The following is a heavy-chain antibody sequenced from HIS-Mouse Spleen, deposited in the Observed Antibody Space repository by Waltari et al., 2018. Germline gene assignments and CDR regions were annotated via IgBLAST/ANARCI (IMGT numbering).Heavy chain of an antibody. J-gene: IGHJ5*02. D-gene: IGHD3-3*01. CDR3: ARSPYYDFWSGYSDNWFDP. CDR1: GGSISSGGYY. Sequence: QVQLQESGPGLVKPSQTLSLTCTVSGGSISSGGYYWSWIRQHPGKGLEWIGYIYYSGSPYYNPPTRGGVTVSVDTSKNQFSLKLRSVTAADTAVYYCARSPYYDFWSGYSDNWFDPWGQGTLVTVSS. V-gene: IGHV4-31*03. CDR2: IYYSGSP.